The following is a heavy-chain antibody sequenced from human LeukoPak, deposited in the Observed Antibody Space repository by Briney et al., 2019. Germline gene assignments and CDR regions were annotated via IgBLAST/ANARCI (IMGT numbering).Heavy chain of an antibody. D-gene: IGHD6-13*01. J-gene: IGHJ4*02. V-gene: IGHV3-30*18. CDR2: ISYDGSNK. CDR1: GFTFSSYG. Sequence: GGSLRLSCAASGFTFSSYGMHWVRQAPGKGLEWVAVISYDGSNKYYADSVKGRFTISRDNSKNTLYLQMNSLRAEDTAVYYCAKDQGGIAAAGSDYWGQGTLVTVSS. CDR3: AKDQGGIAAAGSDY.